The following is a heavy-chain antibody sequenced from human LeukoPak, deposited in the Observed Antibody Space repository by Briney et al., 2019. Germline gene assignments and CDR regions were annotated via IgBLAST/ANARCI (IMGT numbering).Heavy chain of an antibody. CDR3: ARDTLYYFDF. Sequence: SNDGTKKNYADSVKGRCIISRDNSKNMLYLEMNSLRAEDTAVYYCARDTLYYFDFWGQGTLVTVSS. D-gene: IGHD2-15*01. CDR2: SNDGTKK. J-gene: IGHJ4*02. V-gene: IGHV3-30*07.